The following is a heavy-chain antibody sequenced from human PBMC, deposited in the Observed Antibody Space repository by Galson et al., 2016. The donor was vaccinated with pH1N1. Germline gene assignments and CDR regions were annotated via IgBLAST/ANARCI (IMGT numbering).Heavy chain of an antibody. CDR2: IHYSGST. D-gene: IGHD4-17*01. V-gene: IGHV4-4*02. J-gene: IGHJ4*02. CDR1: GDSVSSEIW. Sequence: ETLSLTCIVSGDSVSSEIWWTWVRQPPGKALEWIGEIHYSGSTNFHPALGSRVAMSVDVSRNIFSLDLGSVTAADTAVYYCAEGRHYGDSQPFDYWGQGILVTVSS. CDR3: AEGRHYGDSQPFDY.